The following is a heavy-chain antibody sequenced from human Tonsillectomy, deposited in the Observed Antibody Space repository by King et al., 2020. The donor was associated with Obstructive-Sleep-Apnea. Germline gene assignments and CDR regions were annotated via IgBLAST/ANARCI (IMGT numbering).Heavy chain of an antibody. Sequence: VQLVESVGGLVQPGGSLRLSCAASGFTVSTNYMSGFRQAPGKGLEWVSAIYSGGITYYADSVKGRFTICRAKSKNPLYLQMNSLRAEDTAVYYCARGSQYGSGSFIVSYWGQGTLVTVSS. CDR2: IYSGGIT. D-gene: IGHD3-10*01. CDR3: ARGSQYGSGSFIVSY. J-gene: IGHJ4*02. CDR1: GFTVSTNY. V-gene: IGHV3-66*01.